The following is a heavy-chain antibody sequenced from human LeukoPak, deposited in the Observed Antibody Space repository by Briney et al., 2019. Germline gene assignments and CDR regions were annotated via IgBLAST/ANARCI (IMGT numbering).Heavy chain of an antibody. D-gene: IGHD4-17*01. Sequence: SETLSLTCTVSGGSISSGSYYWSWIRQPAGKGLESIGRFYTTGSTNYNPSLKSRVTISVDTARNQFSLKLSSVTAADTAVYYCAKEPSHSTVTTSFVYWGQGTLVTVSS. CDR3: AKEPSHSTVTTSFVY. J-gene: IGHJ4*02. V-gene: IGHV4-61*02. CDR1: GGSISSGSYY. CDR2: FYTTGST.